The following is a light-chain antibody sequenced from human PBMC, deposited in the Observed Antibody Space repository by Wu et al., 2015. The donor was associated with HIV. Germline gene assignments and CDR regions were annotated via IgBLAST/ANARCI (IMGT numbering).Light chain of an antibody. Sequence: EVVMTQSPATLSVSPGEKATLSCRASESVNTNLAWYQQKPGQAPRVLIYSASTRATGIPARFSGSGSGTEFTLTVNSLQSEDSAIYYCQHYNDWPPYSFGQGTQVGDQT. CDR2: SAS. V-gene: IGKV3-15*01. CDR3: QHYNDWPPYS. CDR1: ESVNTN. J-gene: IGKJ2*03.